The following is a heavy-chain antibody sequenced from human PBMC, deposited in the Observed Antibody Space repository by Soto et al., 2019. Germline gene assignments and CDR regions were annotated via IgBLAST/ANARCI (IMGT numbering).Heavy chain of an antibody. CDR1: GCTFSSYA. Sequence: GSLRRSGTASGCTFSSYAMSWVRQAPGKGLEWVSAISGSGGSTYYADSVKGRFTISRDNSKNTLYLQMNSLRAEDTAVYYCAKDPYYYGSGSYTDYWGQGTLVTVSS. CDR2: ISGSGGST. CDR3: AKDPYYYGSGSYTDY. V-gene: IGHV3-23*01. D-gene: IGHD3-10*01. J-gene: IGHJ4*02.